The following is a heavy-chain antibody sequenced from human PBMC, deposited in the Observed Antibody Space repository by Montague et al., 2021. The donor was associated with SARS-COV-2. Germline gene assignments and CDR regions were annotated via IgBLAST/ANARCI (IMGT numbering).Heavy chain of an antibody. CDR3: AGVEGGGVIDY. V-gene: IGHV4-34*01. J-gene: IGHJ4*02. CDR2: INHSGSP. D-gene: IGHD2-8*02. CDR1: GGSFSGHY. Sequence: SETLSLTCAVYGGSFSGHYWSWIRQPPGKGLEWIGEINHSGSPKYNPSLKSRVILLVDTSKNQFSLKLSSVTAADTAVYYCAGVEGGGVIDYWGQGTLVTVSS.